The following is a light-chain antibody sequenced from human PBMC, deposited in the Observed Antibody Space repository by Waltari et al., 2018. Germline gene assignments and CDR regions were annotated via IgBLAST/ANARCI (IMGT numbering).Light chain of an antibody. CDR1: QNINSW. Sequence: DIQMTQSPSTLSASVGDRVTITCRASQNINSWLAWYQQKPGKAPEFLIYKASSLESGVPSRFSGSGSGTEFTLTISSLQPDDFGTYYCQQYNSYPLTFGQGTKVEIK. CDR2: KAS. CDR3: QQYNSYPLT. J-gene: IGKJ1*01. V-gene: IGKV1-5*03.